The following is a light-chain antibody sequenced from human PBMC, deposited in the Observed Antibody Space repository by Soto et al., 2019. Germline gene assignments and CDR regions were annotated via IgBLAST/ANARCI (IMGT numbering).Light chain of an antibody. V-gene: IGLV7-43*01. CDR1: TGAVTSGYY. Sequence: QTVVTQEPSLTVSPGGTVTLTCASSTGAVTSGYYPNWFQQKPGQAPRALMDSTSNKHSSTPARFSGSLLGGKAALTLSGVQPEDEAEYYCLLYYGGASFGGGTKLTVL. J-gene: IGLJ2*01. CDR3: LLYYGGAS. CDR2: STS.